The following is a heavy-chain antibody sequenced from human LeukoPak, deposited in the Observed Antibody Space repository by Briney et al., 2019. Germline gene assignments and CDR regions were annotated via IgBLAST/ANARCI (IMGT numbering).Heavy chain of an antibody. D-gene: IGHD2-15*01. Sequence: PGGSLRLSCSASGFTSSTFAMGWVRQAPGKGLEWVSAIGAGGSTNYAGSVQGRFTISRDNSKNTLYLQMDSLRAEDTAVYYCAKGTGGSSYSALDYWGQGTLVTVSS. J-gene: IGHJ4*02. V-gene: IGHV3-23*01. CDR2: IGAGGST. CDR3: AKGTGGSSYSALDY. CDR1: GFTSSTFA.